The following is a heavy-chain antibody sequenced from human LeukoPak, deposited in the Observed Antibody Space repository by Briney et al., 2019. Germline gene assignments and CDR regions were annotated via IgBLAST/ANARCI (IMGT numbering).Heavy chain of an antibody. V-gene: IGHV4-31*11. CDR1: GGSISSGGYY. Sequence: SETLSLTCAVSGGSISSGGYYWSWIRQHPGKGLEWIGYIYYSGSTYYNPSLKSRVTISVDTSKNQFSLKLSSVTAADMAVYYCARFPPHYYDSSGYSPEGYWGQGTLVTVSS. D-gene: IGHD3-22*01. CDR3: ARFPPHYYDSSGYSPEGY. CDR2: IYYSGST. J-gene: IGHJ4*02.